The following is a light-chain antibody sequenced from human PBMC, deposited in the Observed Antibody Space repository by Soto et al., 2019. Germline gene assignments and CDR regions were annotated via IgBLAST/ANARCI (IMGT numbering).Light chain of an antibody. Sequence: DIVMTQSPDSLAVSLGERATINCKSSQSVLYTSTNKNYLAWYQQRPGQPPKLLIYWASTRESGVPDRFSGSGSGTDFTLTISILQAEDVAVYYCQQYYGTPLTFGGGTKVEIK. CDR2: WAS. CDR1: QSVLYTSTNKNY. V-gene: IGKV4-1*01. J-gene: IGKJ4*01. CDR3: QQYYGTPLT.